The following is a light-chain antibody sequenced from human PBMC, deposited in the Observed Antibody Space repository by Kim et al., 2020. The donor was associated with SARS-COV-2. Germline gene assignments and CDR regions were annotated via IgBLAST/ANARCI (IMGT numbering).Light chain of an antibody. CDR1: KLGNKY. Sequence: SYELTQPPSVSVSPGQTASITCSGDKLGNKYACWYQQKPGQSPVLVIYQNDRRPSGIPGRFSGSNSGNTATLTISGTQTVDEADYYCQTWDTATVVFGGGTKVTVL. J-gene: IGLJ2*01. CDR3: QTWDTATVV. V-gene: IGLV3-1*01. CDR2: QND.